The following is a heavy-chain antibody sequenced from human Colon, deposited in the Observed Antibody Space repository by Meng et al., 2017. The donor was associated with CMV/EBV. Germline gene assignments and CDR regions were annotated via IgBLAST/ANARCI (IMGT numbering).Heavy chain of an antibody. CDR3: ARGGSSPGPYYFDY. D-gene: IGHD3-16*01. CDR2: ISSSSSTI. Sequence: GGSLRLSCAASGFTFSSYSMNWVRQAPGKGLEWVSYISSSSSTIYYADSVKGRFTISRDNAKNSLYLQMKSLRAEDTAVYYCARGGSSPGPYYFDYWGQGTLVTVSS. V-gene: IGHV3-48*04. J-gene: IGHJ4*02. CDR1: GFTFSSYS.